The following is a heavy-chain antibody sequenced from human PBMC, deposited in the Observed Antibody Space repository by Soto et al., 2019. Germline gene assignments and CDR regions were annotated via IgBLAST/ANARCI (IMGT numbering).Heavy chain of an antibody. V-gene: IGHV3-74*01. CDR2: INSDGSGT. J-gene: IGHJ3*02. CDR1: GFTFSSYW. CDR3: ARPAMVRVAAFDI. Sequence: EVQLVESGGGLVQPGGSLRLSCAASGFTFSSYWMHWVRQAPGKGLVWVSRINSDGSGTSYADSVKGRFTISRDNAKNTLYLQMNSLRAEDTAVYYCARPAMVRVAAFDIWGQGTMVTVSS. D-gene: IGHD5-18*01.